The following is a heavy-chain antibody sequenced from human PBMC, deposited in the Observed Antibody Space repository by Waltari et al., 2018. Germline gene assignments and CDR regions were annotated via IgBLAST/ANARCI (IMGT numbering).Heavy chain of an antibody. CDR2: ISGSGGST. J-gene: IGHJ4*02. V-gene: IGHV3-23*01. CDR1: GFTFSSYA. D-gene: IGHD3-10*01. Sequence: EVQLLESGGGLVQPGGSLRLSCAASGFTFSSYAMSWVRQAPGKGLEWVSAISGSGGSTYYADSVKGRFTISRDNSKNTLYLQMNSLRAEDTAMYYCAKYHYGSGSAPDYWGQGTLVTVSS. CDR3: AKYHYGSGSAPDY.